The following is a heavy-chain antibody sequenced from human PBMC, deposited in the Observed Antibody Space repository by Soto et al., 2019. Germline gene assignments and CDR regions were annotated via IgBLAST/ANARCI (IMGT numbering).Heavy chain of an antibody. CDR3: ARDCCSGRHSAH. CDR2: IYSDGTT. D-gene: IGHD1-26*01. V-gene: IGHV3-53*02. CDR1: VFNVSSSY. J-gene: IGHJ4*02. Sequence: EVHLVETGGDLILPGGSLRLSCSTSVFNVSSSYMSWVRQAPGKGLEWVSSIYSDGTTDYADSVKGRFTISRDSSRNMLFLQMKGLRGEDTAVYYCARDCCSGRHSAHWGQGSLVTVSS.